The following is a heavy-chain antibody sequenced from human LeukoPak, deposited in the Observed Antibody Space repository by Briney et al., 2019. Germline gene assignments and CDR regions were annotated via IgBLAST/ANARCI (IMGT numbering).Heavy chain of an antibody. V-gene: IGHV3-30*02. D-gene: IGHD3-10*01. CDR3: AKGEKVAGRFGEAYAHYYYYYMDV. CDR1: GFTFSSYG. Sequence: QTGGSLRLSCAASGFTFSSYGMHWVRQAPGKGLEWVAFIRYDGSNKYYADSVKGRFTISRDNSKNTLYLQMNSLRAEDTAVYYCAKGEKVAGRFGEAYAHYYYYYMDVWGKGTTVTISS. J-gene: IGHJ6*03. CDR2: IRYDGSNK.